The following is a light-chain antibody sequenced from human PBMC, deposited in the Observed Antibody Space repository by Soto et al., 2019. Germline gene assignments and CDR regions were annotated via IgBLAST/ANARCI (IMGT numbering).Light chain of an antibody. CDR1: SSDVGGYNY. Sequence: QSALTQPASVSGSPGQSITISCTGTSSDVGGYNYVSWYQHHPVKAPKLMIYEVSNRPSGVSDRFSGSRSGNTASLTISGLQAEDESDYYCSSYTGSSAYVIFGGGTKLTVL. CDR3: SSYTGSSAYVI. CDR2: EVS. J-gene: IGLJ2*01. V-gene: IGLV2-14*01.